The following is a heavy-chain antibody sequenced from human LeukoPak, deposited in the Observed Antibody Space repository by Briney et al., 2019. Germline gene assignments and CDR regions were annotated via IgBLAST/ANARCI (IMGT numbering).Heavy chain of an antibody. J-gene: IGHJ6*02. CDR3: ARVGGVVPAAVLNYYYYGMDV. V-gene: IGHV1-69*13. CDR1: GGTFSSYA. D-gene: IGHD2-2*01. CDR2: IIPIFGTA. Sequence: SVKVSCKASGGTFSSYAISWVRQAPGQGLEWMGGIIPIFGTANYAQKFQGRVTITADESTSTAYMELSSLRSEDTAVYYCARVGGVVPAAVLNYYYYGMDVWGQGTTVTVSS.